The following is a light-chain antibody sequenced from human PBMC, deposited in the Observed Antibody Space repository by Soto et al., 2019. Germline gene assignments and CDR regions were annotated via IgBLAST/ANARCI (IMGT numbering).Light chain of an antibody. J-gene: IGKJ1*01. CDR2: MGS. V-gene: IGKV2-28*01. Sequence: DIVMTQSPLSLPVTPGEAASISCRSSQSLLHKNGNNYFNWYLQKPGQSPQLLIYMGSNRASGVPDRFSGSGSGTYFTLKISRVEAEDAGVYYCMQALETPRTFGQGTKWIS. CDR1: QSLLHKNGNNY. CDR3: MQALETPRT.